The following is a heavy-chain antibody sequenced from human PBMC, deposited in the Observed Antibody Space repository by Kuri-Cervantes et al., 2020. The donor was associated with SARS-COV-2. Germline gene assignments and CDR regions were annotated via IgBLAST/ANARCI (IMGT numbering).Heavy chain of an antibody. V-gene: IGHV3-23*01. Sequence: GGSLRLSCAASGFTFSSYAMNWVRQAPGKGLEWVSTISGSGIYTKYAESVKGRFTISRDNSKDTLYLQMNSLRVDDTAVYYCAKGNPRLTAVDDFWGQGTLVTVSS. D-gene: IGHD4-23*01. CDR1: GFTFSSYA. J-gene: IGHJ4*02. CDR2: ISGSGIYT. CDR3: AKGNPRLTAVDDF.